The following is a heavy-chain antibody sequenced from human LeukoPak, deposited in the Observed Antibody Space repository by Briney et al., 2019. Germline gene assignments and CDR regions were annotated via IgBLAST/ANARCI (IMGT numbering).Heavy chain of an antibody. CDR1: GGSISSSSYY. J-gene: IGHJ4*02. Sequence: SETLSLTCTVSGGSISSSSYYWGWIRQPPGKGLEWIGSIYYSGSTYYNPSLKSRVTISVDTSKNQFSLKLSSVTAADTAVYYCARDLLGIAARPGYFFDYWGQGTLVTVSS. CDR2: IYYSGST. CDR3: ARDLLGIAARPGYFFDY. V-gene: IGHV4-39*07. D-gene: IGHD6-6*01.